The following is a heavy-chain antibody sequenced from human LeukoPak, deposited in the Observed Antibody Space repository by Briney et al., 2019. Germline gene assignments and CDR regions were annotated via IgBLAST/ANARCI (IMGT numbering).Heavy chain of an antibody. CDR3: AIGSYDSSGYAGY. CDR2: ISSSSSTI. J-gene: IGHJ4*02. V-gene: IGHV3-48*01. CDR1: GFTFSSYS. Sequence: GGSLRLSCAASGFTFSSYSMNWVRQAPGKGLEWVSYISSSSSTIYYADSVKGRFTISRDNAKNSLYLQMNSLRAEDTAVYYCAIGSYDSSGYAGYRGQGTLVTVSS. D-gene: IGHD3-22*01.